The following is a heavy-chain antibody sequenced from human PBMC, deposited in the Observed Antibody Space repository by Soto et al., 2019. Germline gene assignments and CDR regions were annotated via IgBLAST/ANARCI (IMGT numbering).Heavy chain of an antibody. CDR2: MNPNSGNT. CDR1: GYTFTGYD. CDR3: ARGSVVTGYYYYYYMDV. Sequence: ASVKVSCKASGYTFTGYDINWVRQATGQGLEWMGWMNPNSGNTGYAQKFQGRVTMTRNTSISTAYMELSSLRSEDTAVYYCARGSVVTGYYYYYYMDVWGKGTTVTVSS. J-gene: IGHJ6*03. V-gene: IGHV1-8*01. D-gene: IGHD2-15*01.